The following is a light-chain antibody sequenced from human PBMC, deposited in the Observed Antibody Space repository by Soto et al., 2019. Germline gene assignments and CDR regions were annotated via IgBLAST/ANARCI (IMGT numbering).Light chain of an antibody. Sequence: QSVLTQPASVSWSPGQSITFSCTGTSSDVGSYDYVSWHQQHPGKAPKLIIYDVNNRPSGVPSRFSGSKSGNTASLIISGLQTEDEADYYCCAYSTSGTHVVGTG. CDR3: CAYSTSGTHV. J-gene: IGLJ1*01. CDR1: SSDVGSYDY. V-gene: IGLV2-14*03. CDR2: DVN.